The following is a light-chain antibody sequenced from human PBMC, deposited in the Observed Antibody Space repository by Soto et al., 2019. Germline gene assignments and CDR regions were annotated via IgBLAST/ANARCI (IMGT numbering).Light chain of an antibody. J-gene: IGKJ2*01. V-gene: IGKV3-20*01. Sequence: EIVLTQSPGTLSLSPGERATLSCRASQSVSSSYLAWYQQKPGQAPRLLIYGASSRATGIPDRFSGSGSGPDFSLTISRLEPEDFAVYYCQQYGSSPYTFGQGTKVDIK. CDR3: QQYGSSPYT. CDR2: GAS. CDR1: QSVSSSY.